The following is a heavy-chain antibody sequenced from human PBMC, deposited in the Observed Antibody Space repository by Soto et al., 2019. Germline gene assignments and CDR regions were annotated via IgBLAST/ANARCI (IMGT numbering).Heavy chain of an antibody. CDR3: TRPGGGPYDSSGYDDY. J-gene: IGHJ4*02. D-gene: IGHD3-22*01. Sequence: SGGSLRLSCTASGFTFGDYAMSWFRQAPGKGLEWVGFIRSKAYGGTTEYAASVKGRFTISRDDSKSIAYLQMNSLKTEDTAVYYCTRPGGGPYDSSGYDDYWGQGTLVTVSS. V-gene: IGHV3-49*03. CDR2: IRSKAYGGTT. CDR1: GFTFGDYA.